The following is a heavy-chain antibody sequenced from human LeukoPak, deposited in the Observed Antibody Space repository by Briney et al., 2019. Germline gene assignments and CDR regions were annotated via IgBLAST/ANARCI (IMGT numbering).Heavy chain of an antibody. V-gene: IGHV4-39*01. CDR3: ARRGQAAGSKGAFDY. CDR2: IDYSGTT. CDR1: GGSISSGSYY. Sequence: PSETLSLTCTVSGGSISSGSYYWGWLRQPPGKGLEWLGSIDYSGTTYYNPSLKRRVTISVDTSKNQFSLKLSSVTAADTALYYCARRGQAAGSKGAFDYWGQGTLVTVSS. J-gene: IGHJ4*02. D-gene: IGHD6-13*01.